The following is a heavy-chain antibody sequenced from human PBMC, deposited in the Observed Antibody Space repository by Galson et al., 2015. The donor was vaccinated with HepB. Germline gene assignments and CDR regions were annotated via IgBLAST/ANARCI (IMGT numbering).Heavy chain of an antibody. V-gene: IGHV1-2*02. Sequence: SVKVSCKASGYTFTDYYIHWVRQAPGQGLEWMGWVNPYRGLTNYAQKFQGRVTLTRDTSISAAYMELTRLKSDDTAVYYCARDRVTTVVTPGYYYGLDVWGQGTTVTVSS. CDR1: GYTFTDYY. CDR2: VNPYRGLT. J-gene: IGHJ6*02. CDR3: ARDRVTTVVTPGYYYGLDV. D-gene: IGHD4-23*01.